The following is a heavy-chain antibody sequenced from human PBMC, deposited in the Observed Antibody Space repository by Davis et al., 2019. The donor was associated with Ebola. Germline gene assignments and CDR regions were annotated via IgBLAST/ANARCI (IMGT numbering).Heavy chain of an antibody. J-gene: IGHJ4*02. V-gene: IGHV3-21*04. CDR2: ISSSSSYI. CDR3: AREELWLQRYYFDY. CDR1: GFTFSSYS. Sequence: PGGSLRLSCAASGFTFSSYSMHWVRQAPGKGLEWVSSISSSSSYIYYADSVKGRFTISRDNAKNSLYLQMNSLRAEDTAVYYCAREELWLQRYYFDYWGQGTLVTVSS. D-gene: IGHD5-18*01.